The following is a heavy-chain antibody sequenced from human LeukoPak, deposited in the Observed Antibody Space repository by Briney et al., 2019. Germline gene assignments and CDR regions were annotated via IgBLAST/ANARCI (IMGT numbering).Heavy chain of an antibody. Sequence: PPGKGLECIGYIYYSGSNYNPSLKSRVTISQDTSKNQFSLKLSSVTAADTAVYYRAANSGAWGRGTLVTVSS. J-gene: IGHJ5*02. CDR2: IYYSGS. CDR3: AANSGA. D-gene: IGHD6-19*01. V-gene: IGHV4-59*08.